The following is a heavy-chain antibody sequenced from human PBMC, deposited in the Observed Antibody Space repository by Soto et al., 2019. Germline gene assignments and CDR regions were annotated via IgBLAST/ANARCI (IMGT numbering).Heavy chain of an antibody. J-gene: IGHJ4*02. Sequence: PSETLSLTCAVSSGSISSSNWWSWVRQPPGKGLEWIGEIYHSGSTNYNPSLKSRVTISVDKSKNQFSLKLSSVTAADTAVYYCARLGYGDYGQAMDYWGQGTLVTVSS. V-gene: IGHV4-4*02. CDR1: SGSISSSNW. CDR2: IYHSGST. D-gene: IGHD4-17*01. CDR3: ARLGYGDYGQAMDY.